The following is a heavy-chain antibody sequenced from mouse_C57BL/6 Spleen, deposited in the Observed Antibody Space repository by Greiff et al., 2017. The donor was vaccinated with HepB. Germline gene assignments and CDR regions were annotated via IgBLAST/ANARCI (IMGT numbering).Heavy chain of an antibody. V-gene: IGHV5-12*01. J-gene: IGHJ4*01. CDR1: GFTFSDYY. CDR2: ISNGGGST. Sequence: EVQRVESGGGLVQPGGSLKLSCAASGFTFSDYYMYWVRQTPEKRLEWVAYISNGGGSTYYPDTVKGRFTISRDNAKNTLYLQMSRLKSEATAMYYCESQGGSYAMDYWGQGTSVTVSS. CDR3: ESQGGSYAMDY.